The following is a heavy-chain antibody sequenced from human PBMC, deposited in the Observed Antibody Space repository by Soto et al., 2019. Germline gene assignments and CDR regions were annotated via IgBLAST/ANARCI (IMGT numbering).Heavy chain of an antibody. CDR1: GFSFSSYW. V-gene: IGHV3-7*03. D-gene: IGHD6-19*01. CDR3: ARVAYGNGWIFDY. Sequence: GGSLRLSCVASGFSFSSYWMSWVRQASGKGLEWVANIKQDGSEKYYVDSVKGRFTLSRDNAKNSLQLQMSSLRHEDTAIYFCARVAYGNGWIFDYWGQGTLVTVSS. CDR2: IKQDGSEK. J-gene: IGHJ4*01.